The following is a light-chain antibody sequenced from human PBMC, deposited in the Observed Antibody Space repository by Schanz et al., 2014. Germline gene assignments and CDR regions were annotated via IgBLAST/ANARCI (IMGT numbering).Light chain of an antibody. CDR3: HQYGGSSWT. J-gene: IGKJ1*01. CDR1: QSVSSN. CDR2: GAS. V-gene: IGKV3-20*01. Sequence: EIVLTQSPATLSVSPGERATLSCRASQSVSSNLAWYQQKPGQAPRLLISGASSRATGIPDRFSGSGSGTDFTLTISRLEPEDFAVYYCHQYGGSSWTFGQGTKVEIK.